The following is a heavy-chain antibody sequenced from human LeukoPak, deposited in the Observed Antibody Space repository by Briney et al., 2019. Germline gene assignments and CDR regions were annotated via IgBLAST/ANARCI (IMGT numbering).Heavy chain of an antibody. CDR3: AKVFSSSPRRPVMEVYYFDY. J-gene: IGHJ4*02. CDR2: IRYDGSSK. V-gene: IGHV3-30*02. CDR1: GFTFSSYG. D-gene: IGHD2-8*02. Sequence: QSGGSLRLSCAASGFTFSSYGMHWVRQAPGKGLEWVAFIRYDGSSKYYADSVKGRFTISRDNSKNTLYLQMNSLRAEDTAVYYCAKVFSSSPRRPVMEVYYFDYWGQGTLVTVSS.